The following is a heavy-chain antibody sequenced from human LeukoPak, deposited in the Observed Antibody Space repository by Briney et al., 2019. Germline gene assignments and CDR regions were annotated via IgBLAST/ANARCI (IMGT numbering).Heavy chain of an antibody. CDR3: GSQYCSSRTCYTDAFDI. J-gene: IGHJ3*02. D-gene: IGHD2-2*02. CDR1: RFTFSTYW. CDR2: IKQDGSEK. V-gene: IGHV3-7*01. Sequence: PGGSLRLSCAASRFTFSTYWMSWVRQAPGKGLEWVANIKQDGSEKYYVNSVKGRFTISRDNAKNSLYLQMNSLRAEDTAVYYCGSQYCSSRTCYTDAFDIWGQGTMVTVSS.